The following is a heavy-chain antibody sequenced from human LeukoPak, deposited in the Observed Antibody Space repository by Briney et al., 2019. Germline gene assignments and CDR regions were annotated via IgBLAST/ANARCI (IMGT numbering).Heavy chain of an antibody. V-gene: IGHV4-31*03. CDR2: IYYSGST. CDR3: ARTPPATTGDFDD. CDR1: GGSISSGGYY. D-gene: IGHD4-17*01. Sequence: SETLSLTCTVSGGSISSGGYYWSWIRQHPGKGLEWIGYIYYSGSTFYNPSLKSRVTISVDTSKNQFSLKLSSVTAADTAVYYCARTPPATTGDFDDWGQETLVTVSS. J-gene: IGHJ4*02.